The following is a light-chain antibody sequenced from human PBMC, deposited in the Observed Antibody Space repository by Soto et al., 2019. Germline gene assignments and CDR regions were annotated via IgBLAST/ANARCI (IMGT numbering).Light chain of an antibody. CDR3: CSYAGINTFFV. Sequence: QSALTQPASVSGSPGQSITISCTGTTSDIGSYNLVSWYQQYPGKAPKLMIYEDSKRPSGVSNRFSGSKSGNTASLTISGLQGEDEADCYCCSYAGINTFFVFGTGTKLTVL. CDR1: TSDIGSYNL. CDR2: EDS. J-gene: IGLJ1*01. V-gene: IGLV2-23*01.